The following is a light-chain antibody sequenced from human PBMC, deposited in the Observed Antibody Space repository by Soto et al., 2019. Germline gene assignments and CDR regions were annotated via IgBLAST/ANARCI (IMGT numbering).Light chain of an antibody. CDR3: QQYNNWLRT. V-gene: IGKV3-15*01. Sequence: EIVMTQSPATLSVSPGERATLSCRASQSVSSSLAWYQQKPGQAPRLLIYGASTRATGIPARFSGSGSGTEFTLTISSLQSEDFAVYYCQQYNNWLRTFGQGPKV. CDR1: QSVSSS. CDR2: GAS. J-gene: IGKJ1*01.